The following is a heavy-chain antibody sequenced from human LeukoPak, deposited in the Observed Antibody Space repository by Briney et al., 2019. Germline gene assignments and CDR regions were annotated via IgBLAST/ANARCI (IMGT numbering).Heavy chain of an antibody. V-gene: IGHV3-11*03. CDR3: ASNPGTGGHDAFDI. CDR2: ISSSSSYT. J-gene: IGHJ3*02. CDR1: GFTFSDYY. D-gene: IGHD3-10*01. Sequence: GGSLRLSCAASGFTFSDYYMSWIRQAPGKGLEWVSYISSSSSYTNYADSVKGRFTISRDNAKNSLYLQMNSLRAEDTAAYYCASNPGTGGHDAFDIWGQGTMVTVSS.